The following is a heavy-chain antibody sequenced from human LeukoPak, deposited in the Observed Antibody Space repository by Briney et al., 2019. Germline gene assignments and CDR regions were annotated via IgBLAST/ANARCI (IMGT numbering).Heavy chain of an antibody. CDR2: IYSGGST. Sequence: GGSLRLSCAASGFTVSSNYMSWVRQAPGKGLEWVSVIYSGGSTYYADSVKGRFTISRDNSKNTLCLQMNSLRAEDTAVYYCARVLHYYDSSGYYSGYFDYWGQGTLVTVSS. V-gene: IGHV3-66*02. CDR1: GFTVSSNY. CDR3: ARVLHYYDSSGYYSGYFDY. J-gene: IGHJ4*02. D-gene: IGHD3-22*01.